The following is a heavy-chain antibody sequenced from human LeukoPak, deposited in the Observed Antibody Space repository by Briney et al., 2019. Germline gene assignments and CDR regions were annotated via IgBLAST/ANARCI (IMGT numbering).Heavy chain of an antibody. CDR3: ANRVIGYCFDY. CDR1: GFSVSSTY. D-gene: IGHD2-15*01. Sequence: PGGSLRLSCAASGFSVSSTYLTWVRQAPGKELEWLSVLYSNGIISYADSVKGRFTISRDNSKNTLYLQMNSLRAEDTALYYCANRVIGYCFDYWGQGTLVTVSS. CDR2: LYSNGII. J-gene: IGHJ4*02. V-gene: IGHV3-53*01.